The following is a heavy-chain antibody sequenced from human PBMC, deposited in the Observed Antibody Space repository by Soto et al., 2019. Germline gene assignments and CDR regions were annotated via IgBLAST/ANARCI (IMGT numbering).Heavy chain of an antibody. CDR2: ISYGGSNK. Sequence: QVQLVESGGGVVQPGRSLRLSCAASGFTFSSYAMHWVRQAPGKGLEWVAVISYGGSNKYYADSVKGRFTISRDNSKNTLYLQMNSLRAEDTAVYYCARGQQLAPDNWFDPWGQGTLVTVSS. J-gene: IGHJ5*02. CDR1: GFTFSSYA. V-gene: IGHV3-30-3*01. CDR3: ARGQQLAPDNWFDP. D-gene: IGHD6-13*01.